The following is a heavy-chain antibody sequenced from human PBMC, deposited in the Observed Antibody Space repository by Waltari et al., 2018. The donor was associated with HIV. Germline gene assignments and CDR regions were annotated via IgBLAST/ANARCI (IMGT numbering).Heavy chain of an antibody. J-gene: IGHJ6*02. CDR3: ATSKVLSGNYFYGLDV. Sequence: QVQLQESGPGLAKPPQTLSLTCSVFGDSIMTGGYSHRWLRLSAERGMEWIGRVYGGGNTYYNPSLRSRVTISIDTAKNQHSLNLTSVTAADSAVYFCATSKVLSGNYFYGLDVWGQGTTVIVSS. CDR1: GDSIMTGGYS. CDR2: VYGGGNT. V-gene: IGHV4-61*02. D-gene: IGHD3-3*01.